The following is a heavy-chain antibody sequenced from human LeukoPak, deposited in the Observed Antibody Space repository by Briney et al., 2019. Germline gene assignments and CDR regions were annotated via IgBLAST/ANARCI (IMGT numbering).Heavy chain of an antibody. J-gene: IGHJ4*02. CDR2: ISAYNGNT. CDR3: ARGRIVLAAADAFDY. D-gene: IGHD6-13*01. CDR1: GYTFTSYG. Sequence: GASVKVSCKASGYTFTSYGISWVRQAPGQGLEWMGWISAYNGNTNYAQKLQGRVTMTTDTSTSTAYMELRSLRSGDTAVYYCARGRIVLAAADAFDYWGQGTLVTVSS. V-gene: IGHV1-18*01.